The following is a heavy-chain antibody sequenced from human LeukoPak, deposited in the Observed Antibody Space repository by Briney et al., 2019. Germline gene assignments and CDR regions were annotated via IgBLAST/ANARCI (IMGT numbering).Heavy chain of an antibody. CDR1: VGSFSRYY. J-gene: IGHJ6*03. Sequence: SGTLPLTCTVSVGSFSRYYWSWLRQPPGKGLEWMGYIHYSGRTNYNPSLKNRLTISVHTSKNQFSLKLSSVTAAATAVYYCARDFYDAIRGGQGHYYYMDVWGKGTTVTVSS. CDR3: ARDFYDAIRGGQGHYYYMDV. CDR2: IHYSGRT. V-gene: IGHV4-59*01. D-gene: IGHD3-10*01.